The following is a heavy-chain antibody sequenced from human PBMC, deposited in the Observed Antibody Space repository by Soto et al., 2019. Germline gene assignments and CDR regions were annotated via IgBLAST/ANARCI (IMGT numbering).Heavy chain of an antibody. J-gene: IGHJ4*02. CDR1: GYIFSSCG. CDR3: AKSPHNILIGSAFDY. D-gene: IGHD3-9*01. Sequence: ASVSVSCESSGYIFSSCGSMWVRQAAGKGLEWMGWISAYNGNTNYAQKLQGRVTMTTDTSTSTAYMELRSLRSDDTAFYYCAKSPHNILIGSAFDYWGQGTLVTVSS. CDR2: ISAYNGNT. V-gene: IGHV1-18*04.